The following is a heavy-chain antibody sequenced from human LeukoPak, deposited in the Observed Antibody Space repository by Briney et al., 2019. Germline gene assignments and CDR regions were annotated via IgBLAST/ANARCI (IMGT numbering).Heavy chain of an antibody. CDR2: ISYDGSNK. CDR3: AKDLWSRHYCSSTSCPLYYYYGMDV. J-gene: IGHJ6*02. D-gene: IGHD2-2*01. Sequence: SGGSLRLSCAASGFTFSSYGMHWVRQAPGKGLEWVAVISYDGSNKYYADSVKGRFTISRDNSKNTLYLQMNSLRAEDTAVYYCAKDLWSRHYCSSTSCPLYYYYGMDVWGQGTTVTVSS. CDR1: GFTFSSYG. V-gene: IGHV3-30*18.